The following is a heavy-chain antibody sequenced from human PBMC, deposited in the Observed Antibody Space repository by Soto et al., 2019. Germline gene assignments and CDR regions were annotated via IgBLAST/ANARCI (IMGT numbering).Heavy chain of an antibody. V-gene: IGHV4-30-4*01. CDR3: ARAKRDYYDSSGYYYKKGPYYFDY. CDR2: IYYSGST. D-gene: IGHD3-22*01. J-gene: IGHJ4*02. CDR1: GDSISSGDYY. Sequence: PSETLSLTCTVSGDSISSGDYYWSWIRQPPGKGLEWIGYIYYSGSTYYNPSLKSRVTISVDTSKNQFSLKLSSVTAADTAVYYCARAKRDYYDSSGYYYKKGPYYFDYWGQGTLVTVSS.